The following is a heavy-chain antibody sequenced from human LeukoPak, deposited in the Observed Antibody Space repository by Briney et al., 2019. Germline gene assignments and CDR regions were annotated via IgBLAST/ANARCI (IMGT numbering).Heavy chain of an antibody. CDR3: AKNGDSVWGSLNYFDS. V-gene: IGHV3-23*01. J-gene: IGHJ4*02. Sequence: GGSLRLSCAASGFIFNNYAMSWVRQAPGKGPEWVSAITGGGDFTYYAASVKGRFTTSRDNSKNTLYLQMNSLGAEDTAVYYCAKNGDSVWGSLNYFDSWGQGTLVTVSS. D-gene: IGHD3-16*01. CDR1: GFIFNNYA. CDR2: ITGGGDFT.